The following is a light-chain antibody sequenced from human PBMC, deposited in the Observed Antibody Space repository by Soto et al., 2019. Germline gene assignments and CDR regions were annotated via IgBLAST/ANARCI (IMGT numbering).Light chain of an antibody. Sequence: SVLTQPASVSGSPGQAGTLSCTGTSRELCGYNYVFLYQQHPGKAPKLMIYDVSNRPSGVSIRFSGSKSGNTASLTIFGLQAEDEADYYCSSYTSSSTLYVFGTGTKVTVL. J-gene: IGLJ1*01. CDR2: DVS. CDR3: SSYTSSSTLYV. CDR1: SRELCGYNY. V-gene: IGLV2-14*01.